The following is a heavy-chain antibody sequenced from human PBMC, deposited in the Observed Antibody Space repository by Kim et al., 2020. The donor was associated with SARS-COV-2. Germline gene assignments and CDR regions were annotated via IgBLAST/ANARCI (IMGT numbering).Heavy chain of an antibody. Sequence: GGSLRLSCAASGFTFDDYAMHWVRQAPGKGLEWVSGISWNSGSIGYADSVKGRFTISRDNAKNSLYLQMNSLRAEDTALYYCAKEANSGSYYGAFDIWG. CDR2: ISWNSGSI. CDR1: GFTFDDYA. CDR3: AKEANSGSYYGAFDI. V-gene: IGHV3-9*01. D-gene: IGHD1-26*01. J-gene: IGHJ3*02.